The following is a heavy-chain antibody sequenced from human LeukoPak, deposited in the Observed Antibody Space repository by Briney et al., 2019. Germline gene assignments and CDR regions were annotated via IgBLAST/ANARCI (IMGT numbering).Heavy chain of an antibody. V-gene: IGHV1-46*01. Sequence: GASVKVSCKASGYTFTSYYMHWVRQAPGQGLEWMGIINPSGGSTSYAQKFQGRVTMTRDTSISTAYMELSRLRSDDTAVYFCARDRGGVPSAKGAFYFDYWGQGTLVTVSS. CDR3: ARDRGGVPSAKGAFYFDY. D-gene: IGHD2-2*01. J-gene: IGHJ4*02. CDR1: GYTFTSYY. CDR2: INPSGGST.